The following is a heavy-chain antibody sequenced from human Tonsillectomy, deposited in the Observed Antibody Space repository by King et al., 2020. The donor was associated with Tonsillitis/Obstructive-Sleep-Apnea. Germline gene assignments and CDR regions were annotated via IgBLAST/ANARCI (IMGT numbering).Heavy chain of an antibody. Sequence: QLVQSGGGVVQPGGSLRLSCAASGFTFDDYAMHWVRQAPRKGLEWVSLISGDGGSTYYTDSVRGRFTISRDNSKNSLYLQMNSLRTEDTALYYCAKGDCSSTSCLPHMDVWGKGTTVTVSS. CDR2: ISGDGGST. CDR3: AKGDCSSTSCLPHMDV. V-gene: IGHV3-43*02. J-gene: IGHJ6*03. D-gene: IGHD2-2*01. CDR1: GFTFDDYA.